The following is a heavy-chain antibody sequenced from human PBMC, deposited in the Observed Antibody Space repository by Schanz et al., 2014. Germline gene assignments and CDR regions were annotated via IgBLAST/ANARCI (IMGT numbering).Heavy chain of an antibody. Sequence: EVQLLESGGGLVEPGGSLRLSCAASGFSFSSYAMGWVRQARGKGLEWVSAMNESHSTIYYADSVRGRFTIPRDNAENTLFLQMNSLRAEDTAVYYCARKVVATIGGYYDNWGQGTLVIVSS. CDR1: GFSFSSYA. CDR2: MNESHSTI. V-gene: IGHV3-23*01. CDR3: ARKVVATIGGYYDN. D-gene: IGHD5-12*01. J-gene: IGHJ4*02.